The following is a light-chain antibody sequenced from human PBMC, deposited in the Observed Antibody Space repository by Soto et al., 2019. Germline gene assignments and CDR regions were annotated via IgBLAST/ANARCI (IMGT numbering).Light chain of an antibody. CDR1: QSVSGT. CDR2: GAS. CDR3: QQYNYRPPA. J-gene: IGKJ5*01. V-gene: IGKV3-15*01. Sequence: EIVMTQSPATLSVSPGERAALSCRASQSVSGTLAWYQQTPGQAPRLLIYGASTRATGIPARFSGSGFGTEFTLTISSLKSEDFAFYYCQQYNYRPPAFGQGTRLEIK.